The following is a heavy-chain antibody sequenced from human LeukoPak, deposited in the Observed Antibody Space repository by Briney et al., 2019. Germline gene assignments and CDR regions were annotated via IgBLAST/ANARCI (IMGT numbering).Heavy chain of an antibody. Sequence: SVKVSCKASGGTFSSYAISWVRQAPRQGLEWMGGIIPIFGTANYAQKFQGRVTITADESTSTAYMELSSLRSEDTAVYYCARVPRITMIVVAVDAFDIWGQGTMVTVS. CDR1: GGTFSSYA. V-gene: IGHV1-69*13. J-gene: IGHJ3*02. CDR2: IIPIFGTA. D-gene: IGHD3-22*01. CDR3: ARVPRITMIVVAVDAFDI.